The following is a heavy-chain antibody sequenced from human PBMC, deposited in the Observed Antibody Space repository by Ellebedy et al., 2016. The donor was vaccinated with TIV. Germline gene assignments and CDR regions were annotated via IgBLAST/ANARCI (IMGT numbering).Heavy chain of an antibody. CDR3: ARHSPSGWGTKNDAFDI. D-gene: IGHD6-19*01. Sequence: SETLSLTCTVSGGSISSYYWSWIRQPPGKGLEWIGYIYYSGSTNYNPSLKSRVTISVDTSKNQFSLKLSSVTAADTAVYYCARHSPSGWGTKNDAFDIWGQGTMVTVSS. CDR2: IYYSGST. J-gene: IGHJ3*02. CDR1: GGSISSYY. V-gene: IGHV4-59*08.